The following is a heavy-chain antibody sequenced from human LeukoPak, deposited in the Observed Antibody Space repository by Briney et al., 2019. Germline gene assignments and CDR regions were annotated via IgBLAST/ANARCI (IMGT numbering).Heavy chain of an antibody. Sequence: SETLSLTCAVYGGSFSGYYWSWIRQPPGKGLEWTGEINHSGSTNYNPSLKSRVTISVDTSKNQFSLKLSSVTAADTAVYYCARVRGANPPHYYYYYYMDVWGKGTTVTVSS. CDR1: GGSFSGYY. D-gene: IGHD3-10*01. J-gene: IGHJ6*03. CDR2: INHSGST. V-gene: IGHV4-34*01. CDR3: ARVRGANPPHYYYYYYMDV.